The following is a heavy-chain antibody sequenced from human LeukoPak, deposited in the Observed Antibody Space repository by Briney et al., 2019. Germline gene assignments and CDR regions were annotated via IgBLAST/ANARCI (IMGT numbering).Heavy chain of an antibody. J-gene: IGHJ4*02. V-gene: IGHV3-30*02. CDR3: AKAAEWLRSPFDY. CDR2: IRYDGNYK. D-gene: IGHD5-12*01. CDR1: GFTFSTYG. Sequence: GGSLRLSCAASGFTFSTYGLHWVRQALGKGLEWVTFIRYDGNYKYYADSVKGRFTISRDNSKNTLYLQMNSLRADDTAVYYCAKAAEWLRSPFDYWGQGTLVTVSS.